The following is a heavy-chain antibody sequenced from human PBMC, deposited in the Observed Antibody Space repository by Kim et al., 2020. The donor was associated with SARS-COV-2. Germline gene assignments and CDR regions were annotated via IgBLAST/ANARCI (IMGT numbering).Heavy chain of an antibody. D-gene: IGHD3-10*01. CDR1: GGTFSSYA. Sequence: SVKVSCKASGGTFSSYAISWVRQAPGQGLEWMGGIIPIFGTANYAQKFQGRVTITADESTSTAYMELSSLRSEDTAVYYCARVGGSGTWAPYYFDYWGQGTLVTVSS. CDR3: ARVGGSGTWAPYYFDY. V-gene: IGHV1-69*13. J-gene: IGHJ4*02. CDR2: IIPIFGTA.